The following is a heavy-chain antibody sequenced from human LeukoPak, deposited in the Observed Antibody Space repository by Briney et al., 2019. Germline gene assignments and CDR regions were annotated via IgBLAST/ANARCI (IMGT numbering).Heavy chain of an antibody. Sequence: GGSLRLSCVASGLTVNSSFISWVRQAPGKGLEWVSVFYSGGATYYADSAKGRFTMSRDNSKNTLYLQMNSLRVEDTGMYYCARAVGGAFYMDVWGKGTPATVSS. CDR3: ARAVGGAFYMDV. CDR2: FYSGGAT. V-gene: IGHV3-53*01. CDR1: GLTVNSSF. D-gene: IGHD3-16*01. J-gene: IGHJ6*03.